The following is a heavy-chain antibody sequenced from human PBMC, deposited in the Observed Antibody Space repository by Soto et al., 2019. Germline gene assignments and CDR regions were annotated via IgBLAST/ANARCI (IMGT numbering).Heavy chain of an antibody. V-gene: IGHV4-30-2*01. D-gene: IGHD3-16*01. Sequence: QLQLQESGSGLVKPSQTLSLTCAVSGGSISSGGYSWSWIRQPPGKGLEWIGYIYHSGSTYYNPSLKSRXXIXVXXSKNQFSLKLSSVTAADTAVYYCARDPYGLNWFDPWGQGTLVTVSS. J-gene: IGHJ5*02. CDR1: GGSISSGGYS. CDR2: IYHSGST. CDR3: ARDPYGLNWFDP.